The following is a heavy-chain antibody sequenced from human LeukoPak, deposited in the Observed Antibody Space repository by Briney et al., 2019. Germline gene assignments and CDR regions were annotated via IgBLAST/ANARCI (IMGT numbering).Heavy chain of an antibody. CDR2: VYYSGKT. CDR3: ARDSGYSSGWNSYYFDY. D-gene: IGHD6-19*01. J-gene: IGHJ4*02. Sequence: SETLSLTCTVSGDSISSRSYYWGWIRQPPGRGLEWIGSVYYSGKTYYNPSLKSRVTISVDTSKNQFSLKLSSVTAADTAVYYCARDSGYSSGWNSYYFDYWGQGTLVTVSS. V-gene: IGHV4-39*07. CDR1: GDSISSRSYY.